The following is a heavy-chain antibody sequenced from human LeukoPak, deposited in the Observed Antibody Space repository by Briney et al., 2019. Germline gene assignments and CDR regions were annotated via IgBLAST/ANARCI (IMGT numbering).Heavy chain of an antibody. CDR2: ISGSGGST. CDR1: GFTFSSYA. V-gene: IGHV3-23*01. J-gene: IGHJ4*02. CDR3: AKAPVGATFFDY. Sequence: PGGSLRLSCAASGFTFSSYAMSWVRQAPGKGLEWVSDISGSGGSTYYADSVKGRFTISRDNSKNTLYLQMNSLRAEDTAVYYCAKAPVGATFFDYWGQGTLVTVSS. D-gene: IGHD1-26*01.